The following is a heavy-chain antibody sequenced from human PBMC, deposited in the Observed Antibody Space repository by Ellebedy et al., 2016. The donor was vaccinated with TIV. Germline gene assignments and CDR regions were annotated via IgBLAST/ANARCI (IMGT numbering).Heavy chain of an antibody. J-gene: IGHJ4*02. V-gene: IGHV3-20*04. D-gene: IGHD2-21*02. Sequence: GESLKISCATSAFTFDDYGMSWVRQVPGRGLEWVSGITWNGRSTDYADSVKGRFTISRDNANKSLYLQMDRLRVEDTGLYYCARDLLYRCVTGLVGYWGQGTLVTVSS. CDR2: ITWNGRST. CDR1: AFTFDDYG. CDR3: ARDLLYRCVTGLVGY.